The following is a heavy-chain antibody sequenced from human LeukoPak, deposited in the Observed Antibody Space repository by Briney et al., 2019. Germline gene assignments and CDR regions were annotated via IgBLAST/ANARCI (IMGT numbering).Heavy chain of an antibody. Sequence: GGSLRLPCAASGFNYDSYWMSWVRQAPGKGLEWVANIKEDGGEKYYVDSVKGRFTISRDNAKNSVYPQMNSLRAEDTAVYYCARRKTGHSVFENWGQGTLVIVSS. V-gene: IGHV3-7*01. D-gene: IGHD7-27*01. J-gene: IGHJ4*02. CDR2: IKEDGGEK. CDR1: GFNYDSYW. CDR3: ARRKTGHSVFEN.